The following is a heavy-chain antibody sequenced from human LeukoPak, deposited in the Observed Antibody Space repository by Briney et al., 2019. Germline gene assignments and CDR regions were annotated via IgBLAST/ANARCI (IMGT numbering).Heavy chain of an antibody. D-gene: IGHD3-10*01. CDR3: ARDQSDYYGSGSYSEGSY. Sequence: GGSLRLSCEASGLTFSSYDMNWVRQAPGKGLEWVSYISSSGNLIHYADSVKGRFTFSRDNARNSLYLQMNSLRADDTAVYYCARDQSDYYGSGSYSEGSYWGQGTLVTVSP. V-gene: IGHV3-48*03. J-gene: IGHJ4*02. CDR1: GLTFSSYD. CDR2: ISSSGNLI.